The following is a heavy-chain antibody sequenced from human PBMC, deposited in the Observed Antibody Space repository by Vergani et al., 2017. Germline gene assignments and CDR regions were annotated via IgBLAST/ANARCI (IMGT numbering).Heavy chain of an antibody. Sequence: EVQLVESGGGLVKPGGSLRLSCAASGFTFSSYSMNWVRQAPGKGLEWVSLISWDGGSTYYADSVKGRFTISRDNSKNSLYLQMNSLRAEDTALYYCAKDITAMVTRSDAFDIWGQGTMVTVSS. J-gene: IGHJ3*02. V-gene: IGHV3-43D*04. D-gene: IGHD5-18*01. CDR3: AKDITAMVTRSDAFDI. CDR2: ISWDGGST. CDR1: GFTFSSYS.